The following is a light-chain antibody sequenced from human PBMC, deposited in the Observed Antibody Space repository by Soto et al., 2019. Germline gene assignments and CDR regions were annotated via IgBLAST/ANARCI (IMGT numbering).Light chain of an antibody. V-gene: IGKV3-15*01. J-gene: IGKJ1*01. CDR2: AAS. Sequence: ETVMTQSPATLSVSPGERATLSCRASQSVRNNLAWYQQKPGQAPRLLIYAASTRATGIPVRFSGSGSGTEFTLTISSLQSEDFAVYYCQHYNNWPPWTFGQGTKVEIK. CDR3: QHYNNWPPWT. CDR1: QSVRNN.